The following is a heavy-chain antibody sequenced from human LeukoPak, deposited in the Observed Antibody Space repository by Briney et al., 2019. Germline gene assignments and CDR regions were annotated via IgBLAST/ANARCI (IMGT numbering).Heavy chain of an antibody. D-gene: IGHD5-12*01. Sequence: ASVKVSCKASGYTFTSYYMHWVRQAPGQGLEWMGIINPSGGSTSYAQKFQGRVTMTRDTSTSTAYMELRSLRSDDTAVYYCARAYSGYDWEFDYWGQGTLVTVSS. CDR2: INPSGGST. J-gene: IGHJ4*02. CDR3: ARAYSGYDWEFDY. CDR1: GYTFTSYY. V-gene: IGHV1-46*01.